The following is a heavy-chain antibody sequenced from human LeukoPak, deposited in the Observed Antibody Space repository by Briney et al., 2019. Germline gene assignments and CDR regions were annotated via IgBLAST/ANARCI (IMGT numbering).Heavy chain of an antibody. CDR3: AALDNGRDY. Sequence: PGESLRLSCAASGFTFTTYWMSWVRQAPGKGLEWVANIKQDGTEKYYVDSVKGRFTISRDNAKNSLYLQMNSLRAEDTAVYYCAALDNGRDYWDQGTLDTVSS. D-gene: IGHD1-14*01. CDR2: IKQDGTEK. J-gene: IGHJ4*02. CDR1: GFTFTTYW. V-gene: IGHV3-7*01.